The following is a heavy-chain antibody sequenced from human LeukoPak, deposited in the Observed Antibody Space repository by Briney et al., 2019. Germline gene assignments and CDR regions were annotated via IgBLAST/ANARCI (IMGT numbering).Heavy chain of an antibody. CDR1: GFTFSSYW. D-gene: IGHD2-8*01. CDR3: ARDALYCTNGVCYRDY. J-gene: IGHJ4*02. CDR2: IKQDGSEK. V-gene: IGHV3-7*01. Sequence: GGSLRLSCAVSGFTFSSYWMSWVRQAPGKGLEWVANIKQDGSEKYYVDSVKGRFTISRDNAKNSLYLQMNSLRAEDTAVYYCARDALYCTNGVCYRDYWGQGTLVTVSS.